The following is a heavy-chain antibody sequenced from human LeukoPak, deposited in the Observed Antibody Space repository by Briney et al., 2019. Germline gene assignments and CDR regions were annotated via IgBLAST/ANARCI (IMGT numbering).Heavy chain of an antibody. CDR2: ISGSGDST. V-gene: IGHV3-23*01. J-gene: IGHJ4*02. CDR3: AKYVREPRD. D-gene: IGHD3-10*02. CDR1: GFTFSSYA. Sequence: GGSLRLSCAASGFTFSSYAMSWVRQPPGKGLEWVSVISGSGDSTYYAHSVKGRFTISRDNSKNTLYLQMNSLRAEDTAVYYCAKYVREPRDWGQGTLVTVSS.